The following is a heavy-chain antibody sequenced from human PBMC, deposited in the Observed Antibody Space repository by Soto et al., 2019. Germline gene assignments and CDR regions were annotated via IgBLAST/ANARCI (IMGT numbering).Heavy chain of an antibody. Sequence: SVKVSCKASGYKFTTYGVSWVRQAPGQGLQWMGWISVYDGNTNYAQNFQGRVTMTTDTSTSTAYMELRSLRSDDTAVYYCARVTFYYGSGRGGYFDYWGQGTLVTVSS. D-gene: IGHD3-10*01. V-gene: IGHV1-18*01. CDR3: ARVTFYYGSGRGGYFDY. CDR2: ISVYDGNT. J-gene: IGHJ4*02. CDR1: GYKFTTYG.